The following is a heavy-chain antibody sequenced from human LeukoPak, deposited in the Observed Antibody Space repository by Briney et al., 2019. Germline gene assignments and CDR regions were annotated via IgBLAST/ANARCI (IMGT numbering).Heavy chain of an antibody. J-gene: IGHJ5*02. V-gene: IGHV1-46*01. Sequence: WMGVINPSGGSTNYAQKFQGRVTLTRDTSTSTVYMELRSLTSEDTALYYCARLGTAMAPTWGQGTLVTVSS. D-gene: IGHD5-18*01. CDR2: INPSGGST. CDR3: ARLGTAMAPT.